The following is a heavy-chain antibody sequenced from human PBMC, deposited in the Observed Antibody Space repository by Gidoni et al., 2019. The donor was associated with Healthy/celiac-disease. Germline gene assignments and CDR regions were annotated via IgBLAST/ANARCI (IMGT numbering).Heavy chain of an antibody. V-gene: IGHV3-15*01. Sequence: EVQLVESGGGLVKPGGSVSLSCAATGVTFSNAWMSWVRQAPGKGLELVGRIKSKTDGGTTDYAAPVKGRFTISRDDSKNTRYLQMNSRKTEDTAVYYCTTGATRWLATGDAFDIWGQGTMVTVSS. J-gene: IGHJ3*02. CDR1: GVTFSNAW. CDR3: TTGATRWLATGDAFDI. D-gene: IGHD6-19*01. CDR2: IKSKTDGGTT.